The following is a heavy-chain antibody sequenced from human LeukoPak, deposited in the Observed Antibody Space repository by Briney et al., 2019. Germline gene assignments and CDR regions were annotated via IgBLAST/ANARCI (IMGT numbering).Heavy chain of an antibody. Sequence: SETLSLTCAVSGGSISSSSDYWGWVRQPPGQGLEWIGNMYYSGSTYYNPSLKSRVRISIDTSKNQFSLRLTSVNAADTAVHYCASRGDGYNYFDYWGQGTLVTVSS. CDR3: ASRGDGYNYFDY. CDR1: GGSISSSSDY. J-gene: IGHJ4*02. CDR2: MYYSGST. V-gene: IGHV4-39*01. D-gene: IGHD5-24*01.